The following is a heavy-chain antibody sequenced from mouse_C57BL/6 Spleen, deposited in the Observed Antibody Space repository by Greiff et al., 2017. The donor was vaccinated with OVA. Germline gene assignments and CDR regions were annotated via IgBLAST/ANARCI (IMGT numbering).Heavy chain of an antibody. V-gene: IGHV8-12*01. CDR3: ARRWDYDDGYAMDY. Sequence: QVTLKECGPGILQSSQTLSLTCSFSGFSLSTSGMGVSWIRQPSGKGLEWLAHIYWDDDKRYNPSLKSRLTISKDTSRNQVFLKITSVDTADTATYYCARRWDYDDGYAMDYWGQGTSVTVSS. CDR2: IYWDDDK. J-gene: IGHJ4*01. CDR1: GFSLSTSGMG. D-gene: IGHD2-4*01.